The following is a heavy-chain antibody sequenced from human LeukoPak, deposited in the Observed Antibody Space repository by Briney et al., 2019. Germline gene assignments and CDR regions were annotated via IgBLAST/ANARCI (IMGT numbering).Heavy chain of an antibody. D-gene: IGHD3-16*01. V-gene: IGHV4-38-2*01. J-gene: IGHJ1*01. CDR1: GYSISSGYY. CDR3: ARRRYYDSTGFLD. Sequence: SETLSLTCPVSGYSISSGYYWGCIRQPPGKGLEWIGDIYYSGRTYYDSSLKSRLTIGIDTSKNEFSLTLRSVTATDTAVYYCARRRYYDSTGFLDWGQGTLVSVSP. CDR2: IYYSGRT.